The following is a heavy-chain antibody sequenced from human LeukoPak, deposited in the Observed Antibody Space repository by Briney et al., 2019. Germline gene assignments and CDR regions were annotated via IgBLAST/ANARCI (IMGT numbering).Heavy chain of an antibody. D-gene: IGHD2-8*01. CDR2: IYYSGST. V-gene: IGHV4-39*07. CDR1: GGSISSSSYY. Sequence: SETLSLTCTVSGGSISSSSYYWGWIRQPPGEGLEWIGSIYYSGSTYYNLSLKSRVTISVDTSKNQFSLKLSSVTAADTAVYYCARMVFFLDIVLMVESYFDYWGQGTLVTVSS. J-gene: IGHJ4*02. CDR3: ARMVFFLDIVLMVESYFDY.